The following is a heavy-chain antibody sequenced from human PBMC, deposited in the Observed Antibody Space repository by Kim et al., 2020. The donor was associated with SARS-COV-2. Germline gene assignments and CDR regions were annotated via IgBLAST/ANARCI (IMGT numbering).Heavy chain of an antibody. CDR3: ARHNRGYSYGAGDAFDI. D-gene: IGHD5-18*01. Sequence: GESLKISCKGSGYSFTSYWIGWVRQMPGKGLEWMGIIYPGDSDTRYSPSFQGQVTISADKSISTAYLQWSSLKASDTAMYYCARHNRGYSYGAGDAFDIWGQGTMVTVSS. CDR2: IYPGDSDT. CDR1: GYSFTSYW. J-gene: IGHJ3*02. V-gene: IGHV5-51*01.